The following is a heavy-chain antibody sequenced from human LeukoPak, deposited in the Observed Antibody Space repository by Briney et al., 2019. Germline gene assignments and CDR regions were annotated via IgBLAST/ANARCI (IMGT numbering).Heavy chain of an antibody. D-gene: IGHD3-10*01. CDR3: ARHVGFITMVRGVINNNWFDP. Sequence: SETLSLTCAVYGESFTTYYWSWIRQPPGKGLEWIGEINHSGSTNYNPSLKSRVTISVDTSKKQFSLKLSSVTAADTAVYYCARHVGFITMVRGVINNNWFDPWGQGTLVTVSS. CDR2: INHSGST. J-gene: IGHJ5*02. V-gene: IGHV4-34*01. CDR1: GESFTTYY.